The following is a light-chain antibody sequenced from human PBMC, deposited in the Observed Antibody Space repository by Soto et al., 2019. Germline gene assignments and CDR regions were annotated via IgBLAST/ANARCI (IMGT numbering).Light chain of an antibody. J-gene: IGKJ1*01. CDR1: QSVSSS. CDR2: DTS. Sequence: EIVVTQSPATLSVSPGERVTLSCRASQSVSSSLAWYQQRPGQAPRLLIYDTSTRAAGISAMFSGSGSGTEFTLTISSLQSEDFAVYYCKKYIDWPTGKFGQGTAVEIK. V-gene: IGKV3-15*01. CDR3: KKYIDWPTGK.